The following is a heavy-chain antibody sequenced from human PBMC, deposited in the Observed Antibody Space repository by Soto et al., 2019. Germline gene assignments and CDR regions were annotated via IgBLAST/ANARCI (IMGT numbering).Heavy chain of an antibody. J-gene: IGHJ6*01. Sequence: QVQLVESGGGVVQPGRSLRLSCAASGFTFSSYAMHWVRQAPGKGLEWVAVISYDGSNKYYADSVKGRFTISRDNSKNTLYLQMNSLRAEDTAVYYCARDGGIVVVPAATFYYYGMDVW. D-gene: IGHD2-2*01. CDR1: GFTFSSYA. V-gene: IGHV3-30-3*01. CDR2: ISYDGSNK. CDR3: ARDGGIVVVPAATFYYYGMDV.